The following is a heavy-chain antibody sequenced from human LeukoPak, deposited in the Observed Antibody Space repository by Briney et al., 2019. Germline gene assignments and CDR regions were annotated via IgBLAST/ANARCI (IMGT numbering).Heavy chain of an antibody. Sequence: GSLKISCKGSGYSFTNYWIAWVRQMPGKGLEWMGIIYPGDSDTRYSPSFQGQVTISADKSISTAYLQWSSLKASDTAMYYCARLTGYSNYCFDYWGQGTLVTVSS. CDR1: GYSFTNYW. CDR3: ARLTGYSNYCFDY. D-gene: IGHD4-11*01. CDR2: IYPGDSDT. J-gene: IGHJ4*02. V-gene: IGHV5-51*01.